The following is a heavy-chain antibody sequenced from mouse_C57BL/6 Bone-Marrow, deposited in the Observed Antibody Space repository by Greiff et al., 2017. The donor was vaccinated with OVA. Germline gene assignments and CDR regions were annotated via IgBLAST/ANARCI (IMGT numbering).Heavy chain of an antibody. CDR3: AKGFAY. CDR2: INPSSGYT. V-gene: IGHV1-4*01. CDR1: GYTFTSYT. J-gene: IGHJ3*01. Sequence: VHLVESGAELARPGASVKMSCKASGYTFTSYTMHWVKQRPGQGLEWIGYINPSSGYTKYNQKFKDKATLTADKSSSTAYMQLSSLTSEDSAVYYCAKGFAYWGQGTLVTVSA.